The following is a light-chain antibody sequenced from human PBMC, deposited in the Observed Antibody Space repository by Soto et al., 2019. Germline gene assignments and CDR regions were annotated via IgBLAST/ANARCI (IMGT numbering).Light chain of an antibody. CDR3: QQSHSTPLT. Sequence: IQVTQCRSSLSASVGDRVTITCRASQSISSYLNWYQQKPGKAPKLLIYAASSLQSGVPSRFNGSGSGTDFTLTISSLQPEDFATYYCQQSHSTPLTFGQGTRLEIK. V-gene: IGKV1-39*01. J-gene: IGKJ5*01. CDR1: QSISSY. CDR2: AAS.